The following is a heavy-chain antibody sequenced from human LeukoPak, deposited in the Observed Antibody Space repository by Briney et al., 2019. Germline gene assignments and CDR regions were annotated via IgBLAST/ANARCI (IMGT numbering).Heavy chain of an antibody. J-gene: IGHJ4*02. CDR1: GGSITSGLYY. Sequence: SETLSLTCTVSGGSITSGLYYWAWLRQTPGKGLDWIGSVYYSGSTYYNPSLKSRVTISVDTSKNQFSLKLSSVTAAHTALYYCARPLVAAAAFMNYWGQGTLVIVSS. CDR3: ARPLVAAAAFMNY. V-gene: IGHV4-39*01. D-gene: IGHD3-16*01. CDR2: VYYSGST.